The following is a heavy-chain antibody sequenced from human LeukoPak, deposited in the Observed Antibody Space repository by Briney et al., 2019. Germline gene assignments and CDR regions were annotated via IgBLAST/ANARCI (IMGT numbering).Heavy chain of an antibody. D-gene: IGHD2-15*01. CDR1: GFTFSSYA. CDR2: INRDGRGK. J-gene: IGHJ4*02. V-gene: IGHV3-7*01. Sequence: GGSLRLSCAASGFTFSSYAMHWVRQAPGKGLEWVANINRDGRGKFYVDSVEGRFTISRDNAKNSLFLQMNSLRAEDTAVYYCARDIGDYWGQGTLVTVSS. CDR3: ARDIGDY.